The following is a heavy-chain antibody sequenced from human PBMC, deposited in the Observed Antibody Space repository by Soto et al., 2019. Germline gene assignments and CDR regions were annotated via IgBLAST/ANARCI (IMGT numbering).Heavy chain of an antibody. Sequence: QVQLVQSGAEVKKPGSSVKVSCKASGGTFSSYAISWVRQAPGQGLEWMGGIIPIFSTAKYAQKFQGRVTNTADESTSTAYMEPSSLRSDDTAVYYCARGGYYDILAGSLAPFDYWGQGTLVTVSS. V-gene: IGHV1-69*12. CDR2: IIPIFSTA. CDR1: GGTFSSYA. CDR3: ARGGYYDILAGSLAPFDY. D-gene: IGHD3-9*01. J-gene: IGHJ4*02.